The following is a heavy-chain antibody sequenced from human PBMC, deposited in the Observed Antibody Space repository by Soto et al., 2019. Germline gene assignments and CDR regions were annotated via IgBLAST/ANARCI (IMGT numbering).Heavy chain of an antibody. CDR2: TYYRSKTYN. Sequence: SQTLSLTCAISGDSVSSNSAAWNWIRQSPSRGLEWLGSTYYRSKTYNDYAVSVTSQITINPYTDKNHFSLQLTSVTPDDTAVYSCARESGCLDYWGQGTLVTVSS. J-gene: IGHJ4*02. V-gene: IGHV6-1*01. CDR3: ARESGCLDY. D-gene: IGHD6-19*01. CDR1: GDSVSSNSAA.